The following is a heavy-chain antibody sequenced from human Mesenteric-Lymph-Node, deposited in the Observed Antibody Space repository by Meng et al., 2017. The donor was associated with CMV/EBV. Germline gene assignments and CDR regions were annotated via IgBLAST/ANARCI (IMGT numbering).Heavy chain of an antibody. D-gene: IGHD2-15*01. CDR1: GFTFDDYT. Sequence: GGSLRLSCEASGFTFDDYTMHWVRQAPGKGLEWVSHITWDGADIQYADSVKGRFTVSRDNSRNSLYLQMNSLRTEDTALYYCAKERLRLGITSFDYWGQGTRVTVSS. V-gene: IGHV3-43*01. CDR2: ITWDGADI. J-gene: IGHJ4*02. CDR3: AKERLRLGITSFDY.